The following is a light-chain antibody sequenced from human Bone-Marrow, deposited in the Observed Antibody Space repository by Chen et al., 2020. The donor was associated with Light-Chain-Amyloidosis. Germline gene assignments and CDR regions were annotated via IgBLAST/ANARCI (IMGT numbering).Light chain of an antibody. J-gene: IGLJ1*01. CDR1: SSDVGGDNH. V-gene: IGLV2-14*01. CDR3: SSYTITNTLV. Sequence: QSALTQPASVSGSPGQSITISCTGTSSDVGGDNHVSWYQQHPDKDPKLMIYEVTNRPSWVPDRFSGSKSDNTASLTISGLQTEYEADYFCSSYTITNTLVFGSGTRVTVL. CDR2: EVT.